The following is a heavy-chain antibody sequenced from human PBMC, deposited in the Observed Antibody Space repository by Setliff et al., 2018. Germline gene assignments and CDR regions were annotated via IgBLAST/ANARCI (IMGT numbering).Heavy chain of an antibody. J-gene: IGHJ4*02. CDR1: GGSVGNSYYY. CDR2: IYTSWST. Sequence: PSETLSLTCTVSGGSVGNSYYYWSWIRQPAGQGLEWIGQIYTSWSTNYNPSLKSRVTISVDTSKNQFSLKLSSVTAADTAVYYCARGGTFRYFDYWGQGTPVTVSS. CDR3: ARGGTFRYFDY. V-gene: IGHV4-61*09. D-gene: IGHD5-12*01.